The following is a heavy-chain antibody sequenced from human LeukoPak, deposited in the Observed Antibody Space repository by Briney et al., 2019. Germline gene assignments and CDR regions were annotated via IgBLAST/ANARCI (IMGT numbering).Heavy chain of an antibody. CDR2: INPSGGST. D-gene: IGHD3-9*01. Sequence: ASVKVSCKASGYTFTSYYMHWVRQAPGQGLECMGIINPSGGSTSYAQKFQGRVTMTRDTSTSTVYMELSSLRSEDTAVYYCARLPFRYAFDYWGQGTLVTVSS. CDR1: GYTFTSYY. CDR3: ARLPFRYAFDY. V-gene: IGHV1-46*03. J-gene: IGHJ4*02.